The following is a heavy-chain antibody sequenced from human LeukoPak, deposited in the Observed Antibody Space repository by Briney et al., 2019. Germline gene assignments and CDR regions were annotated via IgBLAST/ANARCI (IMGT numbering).Heavy chain of an antibody. Sequence: GGSLRLSCAASGFTFKHAWMSWVRQAPGKGLEWVGRIKSKSDGGATDYAAPVKGRFTISRDDSKNTLSLQMNSLETEDTAVYYCVTEQQWLGWGRGTLVIVPS. J-gene: IGHJ4*02. D-gene: IGHD6-19*01. CDR3: VTEQQWLG. CDR2: IKSKSDGGAT. V-gene: IGHV3-15*01. CDR1: GFTFKHAW.